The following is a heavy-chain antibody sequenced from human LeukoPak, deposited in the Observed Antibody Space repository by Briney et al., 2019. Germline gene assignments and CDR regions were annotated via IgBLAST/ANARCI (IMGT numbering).Heavy chain of an antibody. CDR2: ISYDGSNK. V-gene: IGHV3-30-3*01. J-gene: IGHJ6*03. Sequence: GGSLRLSCAASGFTFSSYAMHWVRQAPGKGLEWVAVISYDGSNKYYADSVKGRFTIPRDNSNNTLYLQMNSLRAEDTAVYYCARDYDTKDYYYYYYYMDVWGKETTVTVPS. D-gene: IGHD3-9*01. CDR1: GFTFSSYA. CDR3: ARDYDTKDYYYYYYYMDV.